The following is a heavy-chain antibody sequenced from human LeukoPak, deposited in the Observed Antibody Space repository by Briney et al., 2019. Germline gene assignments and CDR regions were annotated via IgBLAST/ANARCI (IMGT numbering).Heavy chain of an antibody. J-gene: IGHJ4*02. CDR3: ARSNQADDY. CDR2: INPGGRSI. Sequence: PGGSLRLSCAAPGFTFSSYWMHWVRQVPGKGLVWVARINPGGRSITYADSVKGRFTISRDNTRNTLYLQMDSLRAEDTGGYYCARSNQADDYWGQGTLVTVSS. CDR1: GFTFSSYW. V-gene: IGHV3-74*01. D-gene: IGHD1-14*01.